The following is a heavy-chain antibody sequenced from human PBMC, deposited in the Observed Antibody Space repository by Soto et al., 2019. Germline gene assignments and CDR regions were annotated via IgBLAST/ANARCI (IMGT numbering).Heavy chain of an antibody. Sequence: PGGSLRLSCAASGFTFSSYAMHWVRQAPGKGLEWVAVISYDGSNKYYADSVKGRFTISRDNSKNTLYLQMNSLRAEDTAVYYCARDGIAAADARYHYYGMDVWGQGTTVTVSS. CDR2: ISYDGSNK. J-gene: IGHJ6*02. CDR1: GFTFSSYA. CDR3: ARDGIAAADARYHYYGMDV. V-gene: IGHV3-30-3*01. D-gene: IGHD6-13*01.